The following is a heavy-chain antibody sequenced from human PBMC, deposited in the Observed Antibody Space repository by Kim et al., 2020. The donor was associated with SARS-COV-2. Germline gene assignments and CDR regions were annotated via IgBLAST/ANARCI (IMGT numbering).Heavy chain of an antibody. D-gene: IGHD6-13*01. CDR3: ARETAAAGKTFDY. V-gene: IGHV1-46*01. J-gene: IGHJ4*02. Sequence: TRRFPGRVTMTRETSTSTVFMDLSNLRSDGTAVYYCARETAAAGKTFDYWGQGTLVTVSS.